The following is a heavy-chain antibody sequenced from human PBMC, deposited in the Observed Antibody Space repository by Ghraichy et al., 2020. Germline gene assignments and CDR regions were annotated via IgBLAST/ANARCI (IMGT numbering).Heavy chain of an antibody. Sequence: GESLNISCAASGFTFSSYWMSWVRQAPGKGLEWVANIKQDGSEKYYVDSVKGRFTISRDNAKNSLYLQMNSLRAEDTAVYYCASEAKRGYSYGLYYFDYWGQGTLVTVSS. CDR1: GFTFSSYW. J-gene: IGHJ4*02. CDR2: IKQDGSEK. V-gene: IGHV3-7*03. D-gene: IGHD5-18*01. CDR3: ASEAKRGYSYGLYYFDY.